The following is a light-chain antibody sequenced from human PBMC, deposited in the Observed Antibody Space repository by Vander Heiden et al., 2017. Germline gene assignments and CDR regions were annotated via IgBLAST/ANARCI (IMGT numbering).Light chain of an antibody. Sequence: EVVLTQSPVTLSLSPGERATLSCRASQSVGTYLAWYQQKPGQAPRLLIHDASDRASGIPPRFSGSGSGTDFTLTISRLEPEDFATYYCQQRSNWPRLSFGGGTKVEIK. J-gene: IGKJ4*01. CDR3: QQRSNWPRLS. CDR2: DAS. V-gene: IGKV3-11*01. CDR1: QSVGTY.